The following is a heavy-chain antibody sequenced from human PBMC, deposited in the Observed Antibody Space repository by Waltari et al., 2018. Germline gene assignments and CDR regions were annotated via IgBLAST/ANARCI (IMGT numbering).Heavy chain of an antibody. D-gene: IGHD3-3*01. CDR3: ARRNDYDFWSGYYTGGYFQH. J-gene: IGHJ1*01. CDR2: IYHSGST. CDR1: GYSISSGYY. V-gene: IGHV4-38-2*01. Sequence: QVQLQESGPGLVKPSETLSLTCAVSGYSISSGYYWGWIRQPPGTGLEWIGSIYHSGSTYYNPSLKSRVTISVDTSKNQFSLKLSSVTAADTAVYYCARRNDYDFWSGYYTGGYFQHWGQGTLVTVSS.